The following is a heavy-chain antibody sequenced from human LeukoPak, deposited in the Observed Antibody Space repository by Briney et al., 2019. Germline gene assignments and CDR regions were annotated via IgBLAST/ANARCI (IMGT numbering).Heavy chain of an antibody. CDR2: IIPIFGTA. CDR3: ARDSQAFNKDIVVVPAPNWFDP. Sequence: ASVKVSCKASGGTFGSYAISWVRQAPGQGLEWMGGIIPIFGTANYAQKFQGRVTITADESTSTAYMELSSLRSEDTAVYYCARDSQAFNKDIVVVPAPNWFDPWGQGTLVTVSS. D-gene: IGHD2-2*01. CDR1: GGTFGSYA. V-gene: IGHV1-69*13. J-gene: IGHJ5*02.